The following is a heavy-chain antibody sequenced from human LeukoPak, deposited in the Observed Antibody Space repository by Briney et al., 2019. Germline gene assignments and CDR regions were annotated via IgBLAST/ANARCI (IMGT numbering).Heavy chain of an antibody. CDR3: ARRAGAYSHPYDY. J-gene: IGHJ4*02. V-gene: IGHV3-30*03. Sequence: GRSLRLSCAASGFTFSSYGMHWVRQAPGKGLEWVAVISYDGSNKYYADSMKGRFTISRDNSKNTLYLQMNSLRAEGTAVYYCARRAGAYSHPYDYWGQGTLVTVSS. CDR1: GFTFSSYG. CDR2: ISYDGSNK. D-gene: IGHD4/OR15-4a*01.